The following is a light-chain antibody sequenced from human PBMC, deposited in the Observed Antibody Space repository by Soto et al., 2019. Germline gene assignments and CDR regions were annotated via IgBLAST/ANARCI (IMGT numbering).Light chain of an antibody. J-gene: IGKJ1*01. CDR1: QSINNNY. Sequence: ESVLTQSPGTLSLSPGERATLSCRASQSINNNYLAWYQQKRGQAHRLLIYGASLRATGIPDRFSGSGSGTDFPLTISRLEPEYFAVYYWQQYGGSPRTFGQGTKVEIK. V-gene: IGKV3-20*01. CDR3: QQYGGSPRT. CDR2: GAS.